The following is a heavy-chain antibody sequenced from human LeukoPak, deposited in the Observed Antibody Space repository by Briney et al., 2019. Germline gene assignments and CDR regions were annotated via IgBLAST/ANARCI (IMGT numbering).Heavy chain of an antibody. Sequence: SETLSLTCTVSGGSISSSGYYWGWIRQPPGKGLEWIASIYYSGSTCYNPSLKSRVTISVDTSKNQLSLKLSSLTSADTAVYYCARHEYSGSYYGLSWFDPWGQGTLVTVSS. D-gene: IGHD1-26*01. CDR2: IYYSGST. J-gene: IGHJ5*02. V-gene: IGHV4-39*01. CDR3: ARHEYSGSYYGLSWFDP. CDR1: GGSISSSGYY.